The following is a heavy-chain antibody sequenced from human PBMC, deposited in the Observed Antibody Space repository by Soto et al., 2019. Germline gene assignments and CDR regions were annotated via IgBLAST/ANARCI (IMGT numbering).Heavy chain of an antibody. J-gene: IGHJ4*01. Sequence: QVQLQESGPGLVKPSQTLSLTCTVSGGSISSGGYYWSWIRQHPGKGLEWIGYIYYSGSTYYYPSLRSRVTISVDTSKNQFSLKLSSVTAADTAVYYCARDRSGFGYFDYWGHGTLVTVSS. CDR1: GGSISSGGYY. CDR2: IYYSGST. V-gene: IGHV4-31*03. D-gene: IGHD3-3*01. CDR3: ARDRSGFGYFDY.